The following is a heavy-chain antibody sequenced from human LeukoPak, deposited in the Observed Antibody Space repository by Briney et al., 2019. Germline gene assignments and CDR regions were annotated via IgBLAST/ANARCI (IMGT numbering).Heavy chain of an antibody. D-gene: IGHD2-21*01. Sequence: SETLSLTCTVSGGSISSYYWSWIRQPPGKGLEWIGYIYYSGSTNYNPSLKSLVTISVDTSKNQFSLKLSSVTAADTAVYYCARDSRWGLDYWGQGTLVTVSS. CDR2: IYYSGST. V-gene: IGHV4-59*01. J-gene: IGHJ4*02. CDR1: GGSISSYY. CDR3: ARDSRWGLDY.